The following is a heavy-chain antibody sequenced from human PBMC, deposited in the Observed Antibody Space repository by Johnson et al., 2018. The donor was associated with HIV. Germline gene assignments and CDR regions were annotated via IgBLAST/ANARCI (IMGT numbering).Heavy chain of an antibody. CDR3: AKDAPQEKAFDI. V-gene: IGHV3-64*01. Sequence: EVQLVESGGGLVQPGGSLRLSCAASGFTFSSYAMHWVRQAPGKGLQYVSAISSNGGSTYYANSVKGRFTISRDNSRNTLYLQMGRLRVEDMAVYYCAKDAPQEKAFDIWGQGTMVTVSS. CDR2: ISSNGGST. J-gene: IGHJ3*02. D-gene: IGHD5-24*01. CDR1: GFTFSSYA.